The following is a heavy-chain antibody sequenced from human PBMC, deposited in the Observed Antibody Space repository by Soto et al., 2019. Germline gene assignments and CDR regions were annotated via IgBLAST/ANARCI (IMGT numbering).Heavy chain of an antibody. CDR3: ARDEGGP. Sequence: LSLTCAISGDSVSSNSAAWSWIRQSPSRGLEWLGRTYYRSKWNSNYAVSVKGRVTINPDTSKNQFSLQLNSVTPEDTAVYYCARDEGGPWGQGTLVTVSS. V-gene: IGHV6-1*01. J-gene: IGHJ4*02. CDR1: GDSVSSNSAA. CDR2: TYYRSKWNS.